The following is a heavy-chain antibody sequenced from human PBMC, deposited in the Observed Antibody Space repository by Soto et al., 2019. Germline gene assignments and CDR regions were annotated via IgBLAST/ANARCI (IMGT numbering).Heavy chain of an antibody. D-gene: IGHD2-15*01. CDR2: ISYDGSNK. Sequence: QVQLVESGGGVVQPGRSLRLSCAASGFTFSSYAMHWVRQAPGKGLEWVAVISYDGSNKYYADSVKGRFTISRDNSKNTLYLQMNSLRAEDTAVYYCASLPGPDSDYWGQGTLVTVSS. J-gene: IGHJ4*02. V-gene: IGHV3-30-3*01. CDR1: GFTFSSYA. CDR3: ASLPGPDSDY.